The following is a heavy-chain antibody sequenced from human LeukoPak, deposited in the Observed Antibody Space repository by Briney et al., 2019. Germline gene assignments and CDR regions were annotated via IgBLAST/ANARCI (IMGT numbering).Heavy chain of an antibody. CDR1: GFTVSSNY. D-gene: IGHD2-2*01. Sequence: GGSLRLSCAASGFTVSSNYMSWVRQAPGKGLEWVSVIYSGGSTYYADSVKGRFTISRDNSKNTLYLQMNSLRAEDTAVYYCACSEDIVVVPAGGYFDYWGQGTLVTVSS. V-gene: IGHV3-66*01. J-gene: IGHJ4*02. CDR2: IYSGGST. CDR3: ACSEDIVVVPAGGYFDY.